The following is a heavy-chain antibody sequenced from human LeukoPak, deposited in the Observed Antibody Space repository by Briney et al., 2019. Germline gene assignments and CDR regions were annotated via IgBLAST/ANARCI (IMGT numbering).Heavy chain of an antibody. CDR3: AKGMGRWFGELTYFDY. D-gene: IGHD3-10*01. CDR2: ISGSGGST. Sequence: GGSLRLSCAASGFTFSSYAMSWVRQAPGKGLEWVSAISGSGGSTYYADSVKGRFTISRDNSKNTLYLQMNSLRAEDTAVYYCAKGMGRWFGELTYFDYWGQGTLVTVSS. V-gene: IGHV3-23*01. CDR1: GFTFSSYA. J-gene: IGHJ4*02.